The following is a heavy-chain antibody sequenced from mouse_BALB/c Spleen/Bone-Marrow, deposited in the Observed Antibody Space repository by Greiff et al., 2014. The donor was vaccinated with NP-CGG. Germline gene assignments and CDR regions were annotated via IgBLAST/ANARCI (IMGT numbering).Heavy chain of an antibody. Sequence: LQESGAELVRPGASVTLSCKASGYTFTDYEMHWVKQTPVHGLEWIGAIDPETGGTAYNQKFKGKATLTADKSSSTAYMELRSLTSEDSAVYYCTSYDWFAYWGQGTLVIVSA. V-gene: IGHV1-15*01. CDR1: GYTFTDYE. J-gene: IGHJ3*01. CDR3: TSYDWFAY. CDR2: IDPETGGT. D-gene: IGHD2-12*01.